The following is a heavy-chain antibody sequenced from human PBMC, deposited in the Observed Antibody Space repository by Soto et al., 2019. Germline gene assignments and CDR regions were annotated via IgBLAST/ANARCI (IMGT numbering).Heavy chain of an antibody. Sequence: SETLSLTCTVSGGSMSSHYWSWIRQPPGKGLEWIGYIYYSGSTNYNPSLKSRVTISVDTSKNQFSLKLSSVTAADTAVYYCARKPTGKGAFDIWGQGTMVTVSS. CDR1: GGSMSSHY. D-gene: IGHD3-9*01. J-gene: IGHJ3*02. CDR3: ARKPTGKGAFDI. V-gene: IGHV4-59*11. CDR2: IYYSGST.